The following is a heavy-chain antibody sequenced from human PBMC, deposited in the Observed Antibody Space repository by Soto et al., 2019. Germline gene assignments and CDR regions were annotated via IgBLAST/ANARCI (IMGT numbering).Heavy chain of an antibody. D-gene: IGHD4-17*01. V-gene: IGHV3-23*01. CDR3: AKDNRTHGDPPRRDY. CDR1: GFAFSPYA. J-gene: IGHJ4*02. Sequence: VQLLESGGGLVQPGGSLRLSCAASGFAFSPYAMSWVRQAPGMGLAWVSASSDSPPYTYYAASVRGRFTSSRDTSKNTMSVRRHSLRAEDTAVYYCAKDNRTHGDPPRRDYLGQGTLVNVST. CDR2: SSDSPPYT.